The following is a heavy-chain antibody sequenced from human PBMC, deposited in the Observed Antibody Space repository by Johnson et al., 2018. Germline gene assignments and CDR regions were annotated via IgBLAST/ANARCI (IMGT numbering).Heavy chain of an antibody. J-gene: IGHJ4*02. CDR3: ATWDRYAY. CDR2: IYRDGSTT. V-gene: IGHV3-74*01. Sequence: VQLQESGGGLVQPGGSLRLSCAASGFTFSNYWMHWVRQTPGKGLMWVSRIYRDGSTTTYADSVKGRFTISRDNAKNTRYLQMNSLRADDTAVYYCATWDRYAYWGQGTLVTVSS. CDR1: GFTFSNYW. D-gene: IGHD3-16*01.